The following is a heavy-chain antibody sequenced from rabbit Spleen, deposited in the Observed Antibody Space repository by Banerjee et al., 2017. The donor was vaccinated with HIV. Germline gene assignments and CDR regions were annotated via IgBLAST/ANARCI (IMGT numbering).Heavy chain of an antibody. Sequence: QEQLVESGGGLVQPEGSLTLTCTASGFSFSNTYWICWVRQAPGKGLEWIGCINTGGSGRTYYATLAKGRFTFSKPSSTTVTLQMTSLTVADTAAYFCARDTGSSFSSYGLDLWGQCTLVTVS. V-gene: IGHV1S45*01. CDR3: ARDTGSSFSSYGLDL. CDR1: GFSFSNTYW. D-gene: IGHD8-1*01. CDR2: INTGGSGRT. J-gene: IGHJ5*01.